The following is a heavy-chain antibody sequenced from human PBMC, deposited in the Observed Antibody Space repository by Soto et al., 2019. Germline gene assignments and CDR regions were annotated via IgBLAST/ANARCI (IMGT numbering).Heavy chain of an antibody. D-gene: IGHD5-18*01. V-gene: IGHV1-24*01. CDR1: GYTLTELS. CDR3: ATVRHTAMVYFDY. Sequence: QVQLVQSGAEVKKPGASVKVSCKVSGYTLTELSMHWVRQAPGKGLEWMGGFDPEDGETIYAQKFQGRVTXTXDXSTDKAYMELGSLRTEDTAVHYCATVRHTAMVYFDYWGQGTLVTVSS. J-gene: IGHJ4*02. CDR2: FDPEDGET.